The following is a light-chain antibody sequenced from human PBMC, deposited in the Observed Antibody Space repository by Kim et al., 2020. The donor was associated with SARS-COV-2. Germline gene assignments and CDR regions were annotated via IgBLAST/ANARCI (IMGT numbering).Light chain of an antibody. CDR3: QQYVTSLYT. J-gene: IGKJ2*01. CDR1: QSVLHSY. CDR2: GAS. Sequence: LTPGERATLPCTASQSVLHSYLAWYQKKPDQAPRLLIYGASSRATGIPDRFSGSGSGTDFTLTITRLEPDDFAVYYCQQYVTSLYTFGQGTKLEI. V-gene: IGKV3-20*01.